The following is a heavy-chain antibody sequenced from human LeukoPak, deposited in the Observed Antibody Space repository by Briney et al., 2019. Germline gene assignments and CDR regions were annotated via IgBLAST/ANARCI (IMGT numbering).Heavy chain of an antibody. CDR3: AREHASGNSFHVIFHI. D-gene: IGHD4-23*01. J-gene: IGHJ3*02. V-gene: IGHV1-69*13. Sequence: SVKVSCKASGGTFSSYAISWVRQAPGQGLEWMGGIIPIFGTANYAQKFQGGVTITADESTSTAYMELSSLRSEDTAVYFCAREHASGNSFHVIFHIWGQGTMVSVSS. CDR1: GGTFSSYA. CDR2: IIPIFGTA.